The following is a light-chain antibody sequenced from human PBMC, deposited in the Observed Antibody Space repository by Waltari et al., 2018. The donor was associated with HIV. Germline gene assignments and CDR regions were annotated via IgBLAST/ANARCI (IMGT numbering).Light chain of an antibody. Sequence: SVLAQPPSVSGPPGQVVTIPCSGSHSNIGSNQAYRYRQHPGSAPPPPISNNNQRPSGVPDRFSGSKSGTSASLAISGLRSEDEADYYCAAWDDSLSAVVFGGGTKLTVL. CDR2: NNN. V-gene: IGLV1-47*01. J-gene: IGLJ2*01. CDR1: HSNIGSNQ. CDR3: AAWDDSLSAVV.